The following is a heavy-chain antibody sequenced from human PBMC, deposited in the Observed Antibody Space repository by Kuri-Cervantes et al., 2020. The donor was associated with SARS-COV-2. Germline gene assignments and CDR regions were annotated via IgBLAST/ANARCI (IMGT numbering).Heavy chain of an antibody. V-gene: IGHV1-69*05. CDR2: IIPIFGTA. D-gene: IGHD4-17*01. CDR3: ARESYGDYVCDY. Sequence: SVKVSCKASGGTFSSYAISWVRQAPGQGLEWMGGIIPIFGTANYAQKLQGRVTMTTDTSPSTAYMELRSLRSDDTAVYYCARESYGDYVCDYWGQGTLVTVSS. CDR1: GGTFSSYA. J-gene: IGHJ4*02.